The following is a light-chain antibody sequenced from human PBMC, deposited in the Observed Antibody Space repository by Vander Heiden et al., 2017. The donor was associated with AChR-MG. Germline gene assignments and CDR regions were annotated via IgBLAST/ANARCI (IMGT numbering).Light chain of an antibody. CDR3: QQYHNWPPYT. J-gene: IGKJ2*01. Sequence: ETVMTQSPATVSVSPGARVTLSCGASQNVGIHLAWYQQKAGQAPRRLIYDSSTRATGIPARFSGSGSGTEFTITISSLQSEDFAIYYCQQYHNWPPYTFGQGTKLDLK. CDR1: QNVGIH. V-gene: IGKV3-15*01. CDR2: DSS.